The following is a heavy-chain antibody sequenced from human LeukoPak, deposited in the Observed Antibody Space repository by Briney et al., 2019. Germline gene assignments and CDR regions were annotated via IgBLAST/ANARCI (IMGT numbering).Heavy chain of an antibody. Sequence: ASVKVSCKASGYTFTTYDIYWVRQATGQGLERMGWMNPNSGNTGYAQKFQGRVTMTRNTSISTAYMELSSLRSEDTAVYYCARGPNKSDGGNSGSAWFDPWGQGTLVTVSS. D-gene: IGHD4-23*01. CDR2: MNPNSGNT. CDR1: GYTFTTYD. CDR3: ARGPNKSDGGNSGSAWFDP. V-gene: IGHV1-8*01. J-gene: IGHJ5*02.